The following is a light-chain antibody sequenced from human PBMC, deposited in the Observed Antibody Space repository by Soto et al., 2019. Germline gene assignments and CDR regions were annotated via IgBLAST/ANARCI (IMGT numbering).Light chain of an antibody. V-gene: IGLV2-14*03. CDR1: ASDVGGYGN. J-gene: IGLJ2*01. CDR3: SSSSGRSYIVL. CDR2: DVN. Sequence: QSALTQPASVSGSPGQSIAISCTGTASDVGGYGNLSWYQQHPGRAPKLIIYDVNYRPSGVSDRFSASKSGNTASLTISGLQSEDEAAYYCSSSSGRSYIVLFGGGTKLT.